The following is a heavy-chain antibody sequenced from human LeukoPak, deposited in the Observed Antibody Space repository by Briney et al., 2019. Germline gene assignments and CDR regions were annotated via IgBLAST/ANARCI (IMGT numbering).Heavy chain of an antibody. CDR2: ISSSSSYI. CDR1: GFTFSSYS. CDR3: ARDNYDSSGYYPFDY. Sequence: PGGSLRLSCAASGFTFSSYSMNWVRQAPGKGLEWVSSISSSSSYIYYADSVKGRFTISRDNAKNSLYLQMNSLRAEDTAVYYCARDNYDSSGYYPFDYWGQGTLVTVSS. V-gene: IGHV3-21*01. J-gene: IGHJ4*02. D-gene: IGHD3-22*01.